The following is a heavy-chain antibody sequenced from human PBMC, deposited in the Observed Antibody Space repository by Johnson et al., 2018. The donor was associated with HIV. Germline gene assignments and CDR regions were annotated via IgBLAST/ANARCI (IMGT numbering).Heavy chain of an antibody. Sequence: QVQLVESGGGVVQPGRSLRLSCAASGFTFSRYGIHWVRQAPGKGLEWVAIKWYDGTKKYYGDSVKGRFTISRDNSKNTLYLQMNSLRAEDTAVYYCAREAYCSGGSCYDGLDMWGQGTMVTVCS. J-gene: IGHJ3*02. CDR2: KWYDGTKK. CDR3: AREAYCSGGSCYDGLDM. CDR1: GFTFSRYG. V-gene: IGHV3-33*08. D-gene: IGHD2-15*01.